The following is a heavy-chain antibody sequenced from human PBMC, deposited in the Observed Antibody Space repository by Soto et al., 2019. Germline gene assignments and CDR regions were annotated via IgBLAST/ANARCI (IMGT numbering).Heavy chain of an antibody. V-gene: IGHV3-13*05. CDR1: GFTFSRYD. J-gene: IGHJ4*02. Sequence: EVQLVESGGGLVQPGGSLRLSCAASGFTFSRYDMHWVRQGTGKGLEWVSGIDTTGAPYYSGSVKGRFTISRENANNSLFIGMDSLRPGDKAVYYCARESSDWSAVDYWGQGTLVTVSS. CDR2: IDTTGAP. D-gene: IGHD6-19*01. CDR3: ARESSDWSAVDY.